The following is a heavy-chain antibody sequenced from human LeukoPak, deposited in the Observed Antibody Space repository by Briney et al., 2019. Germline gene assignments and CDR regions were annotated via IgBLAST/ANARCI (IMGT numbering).Heavy chain of an antibody. Sequence: GGSLRLSCTASGFTFSTYTMDWVRQAPGKGLEWVSAISGSGGSTYYADSVKGRFTISRDNSKNTLYLQMNSLRAEDTAVYYCAIEDDFWSGYFPRGWGQGTLVTVSS. CDR3: AIEDDFWSGYFPRG. CDR2: ISGSGGST. CDR1: GFTFSTYT. V-gene: IGHV3-23*01. J-gene: IGHJ4*02. D-gene: IGHD3-3*01.